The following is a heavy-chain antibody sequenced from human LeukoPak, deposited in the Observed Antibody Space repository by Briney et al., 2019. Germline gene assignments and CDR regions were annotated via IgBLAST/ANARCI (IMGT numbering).Heavy chain of an antibody. D-gene: IGHD3-10*01. CDR1: GGSISSYY. V-gene: IGHV4-59*12. CDR3: ARRRLMVRGVIDDAFDI. Sequence: SETLSLTCTVSGGSISSYYWSWIRQPPGKGLEWIGYICYSGSTNYNPSLKSRVTISVDTSKNQFSLKLSSVTAADTAVYYCARRRLMVRGVIDDAFDIWGQGTMVTVSS. J-gene: IGHJ3*02. CDR2: ICYSGST.